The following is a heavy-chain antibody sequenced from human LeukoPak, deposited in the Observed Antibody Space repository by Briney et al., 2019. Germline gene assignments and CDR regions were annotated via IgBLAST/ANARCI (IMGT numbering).Heavy chain of an antibody. CDR1: GHSISSGGYS. J-gene: IGHJ1*01. V-gene: IGHV4-30-2*01. CDR2: IYHSGST. D-gene: IGHD2-2*01. Sequence: SQTLSLTCAVPGHSISSGGYSWGWFRQPPGKGLERIGYIYHSGSTYYNPSLKSRVTISVDRSKNQFSLKLSSVTAAATAVYYCATALGYCSSTSCYDVYIQHWGQGTLVTVSS. CDR3: ATALGYCSSTSCYDVYIQH.